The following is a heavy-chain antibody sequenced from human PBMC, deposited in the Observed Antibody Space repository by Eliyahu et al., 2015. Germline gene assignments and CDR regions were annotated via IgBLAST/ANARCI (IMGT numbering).Heavy chain of an antibody. J-gene: IGHJ4*02. D-gene: IGHD3-22*01. Sequence: EVQLVESGGGXVKPGGSLRLSCAASGXXXSNAXMSWVRQAPGKGLEWVGRIKSKTDGGTTDYAAPVKGRFTISRDDSKNTLYLQMNSLKTEDTAVYYCTTYYYDSSGYYYLLWSYWGQGTLVTVSS. CDR1: GXXXSNAX. CDR2: IKSKTDGGTT. CDR3: TTYYYDSSGYYYLLWSY. V-gene: IGHV3-15*01.